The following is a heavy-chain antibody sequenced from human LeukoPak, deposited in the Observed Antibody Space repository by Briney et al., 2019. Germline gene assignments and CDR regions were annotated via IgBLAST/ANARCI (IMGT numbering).Heavy chain of an antibody. J-gene: IGHJ4*02. CDR2: IYYSGST. Sequence: SETLSLTYTVSGGSISSYYWSWIRQPPGKGLEWIGYIYYSGSTNYNPSLKSRVTISVDTSKNQFSLKLSSVTAADTAVYYCARAPAVAYDYWGQGTLVTVSS. CDR3: ARAPAVAYDY. CDR1: GGSISSYY. V-gene: IGHV4-59*01. D-gene: IGHD6-19*01.